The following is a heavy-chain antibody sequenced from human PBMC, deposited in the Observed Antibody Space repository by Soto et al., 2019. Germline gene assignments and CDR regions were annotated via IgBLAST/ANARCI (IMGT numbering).Heavy chain of an antibody. V-gene: IGHV1-69*02. J-gene: IGHJ4*02. Sequence: SVKVSCKASGGTFSSYTISWVRQAPGQGLEWMGRIIPILGIANYAQKFQGRVTITADTSTSTVYMEVSSLRSEDTAVYYCSRVDPGETSPFDHWGQGTLVTVSS. CDR2: IIPILGIA. CDR1: GGTFSSYT. D-gene: IGHD3-10*01. CDR3: SRVDPGETSPFDH.